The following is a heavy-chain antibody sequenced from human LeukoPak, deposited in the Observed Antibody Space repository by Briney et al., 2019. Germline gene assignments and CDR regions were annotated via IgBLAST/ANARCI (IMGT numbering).Heavy chain of an antibody. CDR3: ASSVASTDY. D-gene: IGHD6-19*01. Sequence: SETLSLTCAVYGESLSKYYWTWIRQSPGKGLEWIGEINHRGSTNLNPSLKSRVTLSVDTSKHQFSLKLTSVTAADAAVYYCASSVASTDYWGQGTLGTVSS. CDR2: INHRGST. V-gene: IGHV4-34*01. J-gene: IGHJ4*02. CDR1: GESLSKYY.